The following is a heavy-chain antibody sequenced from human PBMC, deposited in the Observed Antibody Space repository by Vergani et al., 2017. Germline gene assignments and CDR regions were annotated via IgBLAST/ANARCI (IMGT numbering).Heavy chain of an antibody. Sequence: EVELVESGGGLVQPGGSLRLSCAASGFTFNEYWMHWARQVPGKGLVWVSGMNGDGDTISDADSVKGRFTISRDNAKNTLFLQMNSLRAEDTAVYYCARARKFRFGVVWENLFDPWGQGTLVTVSS. V-gene: IGHV3-74*01. CDR2: MNGDGDTI. CDR1: GFTFNEYW. CDR3: ARARKFRFGVVWENLFDP. D-gene: IGHD3-3*01. J-gene: IGHJ5*02.